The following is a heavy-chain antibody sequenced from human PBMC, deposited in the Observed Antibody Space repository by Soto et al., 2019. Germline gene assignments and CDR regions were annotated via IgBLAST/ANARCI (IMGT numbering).Heavy chain of an antibody. D-gene: IGHD6-13*01. Sequence: LRPSCAASGFTFIRYSMNWVRLAPAKGLECVFSISSSSSYIYYAVSVKGPCTISRDNAKNSLYLQMNSLRAEDTAEYYCARSSIAALYYWGQGTLVTVSS. CDR3: ARSSIAALYY. CDR2: ISSSSSYI. CDR1: GFTFIRYS. V-gene: IGHV3-21*01. J-gene: IGHJ4*02.